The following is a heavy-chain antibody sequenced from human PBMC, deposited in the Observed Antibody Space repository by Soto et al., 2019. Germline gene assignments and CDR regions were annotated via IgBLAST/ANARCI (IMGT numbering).Heavy chain of an antibody. Sequence: GSLRLSCAASGFSFSTYRMHWVRQSPGKGLVWVSRIDHDGRSTSYADSVKGRFTISRDTAKNTLYLQMNSLTVEDTGVYYCVRKAGASYMPAEYFQHWGQGTLVTVSS. CDR2: IDHDGRST. J-gene: IGHJ1*01. V-gene: IGHV3-74*01. D-gene: IGHD2-2*01. CDR3: VRKAGASYMPAEYFQH. CDR1: GFSFSTYR.